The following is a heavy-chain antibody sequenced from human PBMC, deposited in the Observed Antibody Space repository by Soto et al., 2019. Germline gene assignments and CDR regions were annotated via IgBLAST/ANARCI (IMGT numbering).Heavy chain of an antibody. CDR1: GFTFSSYA. V-gene: IGHV3-30-3*01. CDR2: ISYDGSNK. D-gene: IGHD2-2*01. Sequence: SGGSLRLSCAASGFTFSSYAMHWVRQAPGKGLEWVAVISYDGSNKYYADSVKGRFTISRDNSKNTLYLQMNSLRAEDTAVYYCAKDSGELCPDYWGQGTLVTVSS. J-gene: IGHJ4*02. CDR3: AKDSGELCPDY.